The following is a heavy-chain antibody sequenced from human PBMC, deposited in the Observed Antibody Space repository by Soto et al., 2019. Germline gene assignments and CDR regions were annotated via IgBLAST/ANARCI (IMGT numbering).Heavy chain of an antibody. D-gene: IGHD2-21*02. CDR2: MLGDGTHT. Sequence: GGSLRLSCAVSGLTLSNSWMHWVRQAPGKGLVWVSRMLGDGTHTKYADSVEGRFTISRDNSKNTLYLQMNSLRAEDTAVYYCAKGPKYCGGDCYSYYYYGMDVWGQGTTVTVSS. V-gene: IGHV3-74*03. CDR1: GLTLSNSW. CDR3: AKGPKYCGGDCYSYYYYGMDV. J-gene: IGHJ6*02.